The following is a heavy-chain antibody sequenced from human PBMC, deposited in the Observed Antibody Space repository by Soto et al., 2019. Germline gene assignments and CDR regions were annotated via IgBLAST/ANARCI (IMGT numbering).Heavy chain of an antibody. D-gene: IGHD6-19*01. Sequence: GASVKVSCKASGGTFSSYAISWVRQAPGQGLEWMGGIIPIFGTANYAQKFQGRVTITADKSTSTAYMELSSLRSEDTAVYYCARDGYSSGWYGNDAFDIWGQGTMVTV. V-gene: IGHV1-69*06. CDR1: GGTFSSYA. CDR3: ARDGYSSGWYGNDAFDI. CDR2: IIPIFGTA. J-gene: IGHJ3*02.